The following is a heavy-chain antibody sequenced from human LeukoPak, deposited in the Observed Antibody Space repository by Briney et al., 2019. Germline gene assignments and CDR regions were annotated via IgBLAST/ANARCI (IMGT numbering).Heavy chain of an antibody. D-gene: IGHD6-13*01. J-gene: IGHJ4*02. V-gene: IGHV3-23*01. CDR1: GFTFSSYA. CDR3: AKGGSSWSEIDY. CDR2: ISGSGTNT. Sequence: GESLRLSCAASGFTFSSYAMSWVRQAPGKGLEWVSAISGSGTNTYYADSVKGRFTISRDNSKNTLYLQMNSLRAEDTAVYYCAKGGSSWSEIDYWGQGTLVTVSS.